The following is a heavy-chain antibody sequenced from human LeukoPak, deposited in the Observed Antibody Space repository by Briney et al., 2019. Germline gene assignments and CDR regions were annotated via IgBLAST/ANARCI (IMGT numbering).Heavy chain of an antibody. V-gene: IGHV4-38-2*02. CDR3: ARQGVGKYNWNFLNWFDP. Sequence: SETLSLTCTVSGYSISSGYYWGWIRQPPGKGLEWIGSIYHSGSTYYSPSLKSRVTISLDTSKNQFSLKLTSVTAADTAVFYCARQGVGKYNWNFLNWFDPWGPGTLVTVSS. J-gene: IGHJ5*02. CDR2: IYHSGST. D-gene: IGHD1-7*01. CDR1: GYSISSGYY.